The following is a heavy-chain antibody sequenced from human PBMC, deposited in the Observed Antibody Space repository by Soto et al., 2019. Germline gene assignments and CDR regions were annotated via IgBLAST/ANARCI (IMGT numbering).Heavy chain of an antibody. J-gene: IGHJ4*02. CDR2: ISYDGSDK. V-gene: IGHV3-30*03. CDR3: VGGQYYFDY. Sequence: QVQLVESGGGVVQPGRSLRLSCAASGFPFTSYGMHWVREGPDKGLEWVAIISYDGSDKYYADSVKGRFTISRDNSKNTLYLKMNSLRPEDTALYYCVGGQYYFDYRGQGTLVIVSS. CDR1: GFPFTSYG. D-gene: IGHD3-10*01.